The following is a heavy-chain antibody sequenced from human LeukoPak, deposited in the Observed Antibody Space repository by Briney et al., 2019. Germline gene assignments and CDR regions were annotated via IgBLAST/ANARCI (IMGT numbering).Heavy chain of an antibody. J-gene: IGHJ4*02. V-gene: IGHV3-23*01. CDR1: GFTLRNYA. Sequence: GGSLRLSCAASGFTLRNYAMFWVRQAPGKGLEWVSAVSGRDDSTYYADSVKGRFTISRDNSKNTLYLQMNSLRAEDTAVYYCAKWGDYDILTGYYDPDYWGQGTLVTVSS. D-gene: IGHD3-9*01. CDR2: VSGRDDST. CDR3: AKWGDYDILTGYYDPDY.